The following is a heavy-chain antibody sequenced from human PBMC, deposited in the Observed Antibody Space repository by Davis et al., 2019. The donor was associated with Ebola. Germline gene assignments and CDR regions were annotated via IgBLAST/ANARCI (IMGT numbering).Heavy chain of an antibody. Sequence: GESLKISCATSGLTFSNFGMSWVRQAPGKGLEWVATIKKDGVQKFYVDSVKGRFIIPRDNARNSLYLQMNSLKNEDTAVYYCARLVSGYWGQGTLVSVSS. J-gene: IGHJ4*02. V-gene: IGHV3-7*03. CDR1: GLTFSNFG. D-gene: IGHD6-25*01. CDR3: ARLVSGY. CDR2: IKKDGVQK.